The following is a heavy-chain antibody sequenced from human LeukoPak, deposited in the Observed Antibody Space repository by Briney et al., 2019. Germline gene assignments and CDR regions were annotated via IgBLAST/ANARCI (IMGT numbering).Heavy chain of an antibody. CDR2: IKSKTDGGTT. J-gene: IGHJ4*02. CDR1: GFTFSNAW. V-gene: IGHV3-15*01. Sequence: GGSLRLSCAASGFTFSNAWMSWVRQAPGKGLEWVGRIKSKTDGGTTDYTAPVKGRFTISRDASKNTLSLQMNSLKTEDTAVYWCTTEGYSGYDPFDYWGEGTLVTVSS. D-gene: IGHD5-12*01. CDR3: TTEGYSGYDPFDY.